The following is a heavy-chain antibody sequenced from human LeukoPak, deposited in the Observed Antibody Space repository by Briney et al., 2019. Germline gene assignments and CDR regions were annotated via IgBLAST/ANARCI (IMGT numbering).Heavy chain of an antibody. Sequence: SKTLSLTCTVSGGSISSSSYYWGWIRQPPGKGLEWIGSIYYSGSTYYNPSLKSRVTISVDTSKNQFSLKLSSVTAADTAVYYCARQRSLYYGSGFQSYFKHWGQGTLVTVSS. V-gene: IGHV4-39*01. J-gene: IGHJ1*01. CDR2: IYYSGST. D-gene: IGHD3-10*01. CDR3: ARQRSLYYGSGFQSYFKH. CDR1: GGSISSSSYY.